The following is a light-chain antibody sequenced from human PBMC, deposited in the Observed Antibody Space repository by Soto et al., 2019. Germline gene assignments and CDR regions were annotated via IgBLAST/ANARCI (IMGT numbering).Light chain of an antibody. CDR3: QQYNNWPPVT. Sequence: ETVITQSPAPLSVSPGERATLSRRASQSVVTNLAWYRQKPGQAPRLLIFGASTRATGIPARFSGGGSGTEFTLTISSLQSEDFAVYYCQQYNNWPPVTFGGGTKVDIK. J-gene: IGKJ4*01. V-gene: IGKV3-15*01. CDR1: QSVVTN. CDR2: GAS.